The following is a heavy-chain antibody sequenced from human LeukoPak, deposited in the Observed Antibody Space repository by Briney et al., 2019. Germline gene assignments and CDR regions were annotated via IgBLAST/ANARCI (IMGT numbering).Heavy chain of an antibody. D-gene: IGHD1-26*01. Sequence: PGGSLRLSCAASGFTVSNNYMTWVRQAPGKGLEGVSVIYKIGNTFYADFVKGRFTISRDNFRNTLYLQMNRLRAEDTALYYCARGLVVGGSGVWAFDIWGQGTMVTVSS. CDR3: ARGLVVGGSGVWAFDI. V-gene: IGHV3-66*01. CDR2: IYKIGNT. J-gene: IGHJ3*02. CDR1: GFTVSNNY.